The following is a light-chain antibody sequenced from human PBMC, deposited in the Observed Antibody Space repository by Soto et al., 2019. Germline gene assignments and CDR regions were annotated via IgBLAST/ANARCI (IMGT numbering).Light chain of an antibody. V-gene: IGKV3-15*01. J-gene: IGKJ1*01. CDR1: QSVSSN. CDR2: GAS. CDR3: QQYHNLWT. Sequence: EIVMTQSPATLSVSPGERATLSCRASQSVSSNLAWYQQKPGQAPRLLIYGASTRATGIPARFSGSGSGTEFTLTISSLQSEDFAVYYCQQYHNLWTFGQGTEVEFK.